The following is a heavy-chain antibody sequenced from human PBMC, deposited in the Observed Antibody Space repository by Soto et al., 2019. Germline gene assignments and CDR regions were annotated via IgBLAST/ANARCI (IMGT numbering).Heavy chain of an antibody. CDR1: GYSFTSYW. V-gene: IGHV5-51*01. CDR3: ARDQLMLYAISPHYYYYGMDV. CDR2: IYPGDSDT. D-gene: IGHD2-8*01. Sequence: SQRISCKGSGYSFTSYWIGWVRQMPGKGLEWMGIIYPGDSDTRYSPSFQGQVTISADKSISTAYLQWSSLKASDTAMYYCARDQLMLYAISPHYYYYGMDVWGQGTTVTVSS. J-gene: IGHJ6*02.